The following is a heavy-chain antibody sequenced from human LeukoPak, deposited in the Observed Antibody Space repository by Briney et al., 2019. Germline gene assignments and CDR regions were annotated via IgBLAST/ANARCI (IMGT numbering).Heavy chain of an antibody. Sequence: GGSLRLSCAVSGFSVSGNYMTWVRQAPGKGLEWVASINQDGSEKYYVDSVKGRFTISRDNAKNSLFLQMNSLRAEDTAVYYCARDGTAAGQYFDYWGQGTLVTVSS. CDR1: GFSVSGNY. D-gene: IGHD6-13*01. V-gene: IGHV3-7*01. J-gene: IGHJ4*02. CDR2: INQDGSEK. CDR3: ARDGTAAGQYFDY.